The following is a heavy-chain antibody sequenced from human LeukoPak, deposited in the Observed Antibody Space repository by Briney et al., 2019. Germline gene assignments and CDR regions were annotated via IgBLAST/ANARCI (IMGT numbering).Heavy chain of an antibody. Sequence: GGSLRLSCVASGFNFDEYAMHWVRQAPGKGPEWVSGITWNSGRVSYAHSVKGRFTISRDNAKNSLYLQMNSLRAEDTALYYCARASMASINSRNDYWGQGTLVTVSS. CDR1: GFNFDEYA. CDR3: ARASMASINSRNDY. J-gene: IGHJ4*02. V-gene: IGHV3-9*01. D-gene: IGHD5-24*01. CDR2: ITWNSGRV.